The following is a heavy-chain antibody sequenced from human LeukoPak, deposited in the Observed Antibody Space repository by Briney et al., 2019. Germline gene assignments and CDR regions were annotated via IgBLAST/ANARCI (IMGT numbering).Heavy chain of an antibody. CDR1: GGSISSSSYY. CDR2: IYYSGNT. CDR3: EQQPSYYYYIDV. J-gene: IGHJ6*03. Sequence: PSETLSLTCTGSGGSISSSSYYWGWIRQPPGKGLEGIGSIYYSGNTYYNPSLKSRVTISVDTSKHQFSLKLRSVTAADTAVYYCEQQPSYYYYIDVWGKGTTVTVSS. D-gene: IGHD6-13*01. V-gene: IGHV4-39*07.